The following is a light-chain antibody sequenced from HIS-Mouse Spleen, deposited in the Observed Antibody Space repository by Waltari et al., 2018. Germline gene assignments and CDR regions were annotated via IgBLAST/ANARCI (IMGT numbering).Light chain of an antibody. J-gene: IGLJ2*01. Sequence: SYELTQPLSVSVALGPTARITCGGNKLGSQNVHWYQQKPGQAPVLVIYRDSNRPSGIPERFSGSNSGNTATLTISRAQAGDEADYYCQVWDSSTVVFGGGTKLTVL. V-gene: IGLV3-9*01. CDR2: RDS. CDR3: QVWDSSTVV. CDR1: KLGSQN.